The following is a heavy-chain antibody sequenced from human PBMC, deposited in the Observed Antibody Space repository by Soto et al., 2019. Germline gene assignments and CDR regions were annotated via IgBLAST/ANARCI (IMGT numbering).Heavy chain of an antibody. J-gene: IGHJ6*02. CDR3: AKDYYDSSGYYYLQYYYYYGMDV. Sequence: QVQLVESGGGVVQPGRSLRLSCAASGFTFSSYGMHWVRQAPGKGLEWVAGISYDGSNKYYADSVKGRFTISRDNSKNTRYLQMNSLRAEDTAVYYCAKDYYDSSGYYYLQYYYYYGMDVWGQGTTGTVSS. CDR2: ISYDGSNK. V-gene: IGHV3-30*18. CDR1: GFTFSSYG. D-gene: IGHD3-22*01.